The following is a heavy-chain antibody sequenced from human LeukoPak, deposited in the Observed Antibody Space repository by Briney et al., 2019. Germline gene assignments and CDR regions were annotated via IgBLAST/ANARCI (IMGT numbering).Heavy chain of an antibody. CDR2: IHYSGST. Sequence: SETLSLTCTVSCGFISDSYWIWIRQPPGKGLEWIAYIHYSGSTNYNPSLKSRVTISIDTSNNQFSLRLSSVTAADTAVYYCVRHRGCSGDSCKNWFDPWGQGTLVTVSS. V-gene: IGHV4-59*08. J-gene: IGHJ5*02. D-gene: IGHD2-21*01. CDR3: VRHRGCSGDSCKNWFDP. CDR1: CGFISDSY.